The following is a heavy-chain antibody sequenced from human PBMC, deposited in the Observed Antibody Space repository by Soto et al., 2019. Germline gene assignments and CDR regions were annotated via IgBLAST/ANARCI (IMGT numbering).Heavy chain of an antibody. D-gene: IGHD6-19*01. Sequence: VASVKVSCKASGYTFTGYYIHWVRQAPGQGLEWMGWANPNSGGTNYAQKFQGWVTMTRDTSISTAYMELSRLRSDDTAVYYCVTSRVSIAVAGETEYYFDYWGQGTLVTVSS. J-gene: IGHJ4*02. CDR1: GYTFTGYY. V-gene: IGHV1-2*04. CDR2: ANPNSGGT. CDR3: VTSRVSIAVAGETEYYFDY.